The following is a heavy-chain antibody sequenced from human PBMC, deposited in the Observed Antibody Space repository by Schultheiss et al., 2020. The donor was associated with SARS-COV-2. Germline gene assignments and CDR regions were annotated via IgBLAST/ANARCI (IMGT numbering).Heavy chain of an antibody. CDR3: AKDRPAAPFHWYFDL. D-gene: IGHD6-13*01. CDR2: INTDGSST. J-gene: IGHJ2*01. Sequence: GGSLRLSCAASGFTFSTYWMHWVRQGPGKGLAWVSRINTDGSSTDYADSVKGRFTISRDNAKNTLYLQMNSLKAEDTAVYYCAKDRPAAPFHWYFDLWGRGTLVTVSS. V-gene: IGHV3-74*01. CDR1: GFTFSTYW.